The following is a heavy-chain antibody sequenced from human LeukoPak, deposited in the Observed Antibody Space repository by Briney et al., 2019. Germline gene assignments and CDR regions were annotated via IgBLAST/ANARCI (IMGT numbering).Heavy chain of an antibody. V-gene: IGHV5-51*01. CDR1: GYSFTNYW. J-gene: IGHJ4*02. Sequence: GESLKISCKGSGYSFTNYWIGWVRQMPGKGLEWMGIIYPGDSDTKYSPSFQGHVTISADKSISTAYLQWSSLKASATAMYYCARGYPVASDYWGQGTLVTVSS. CDR2: IYPGDSDT. D-gene: IGHD6-19*01. CDR3: ARGYPVASDY.